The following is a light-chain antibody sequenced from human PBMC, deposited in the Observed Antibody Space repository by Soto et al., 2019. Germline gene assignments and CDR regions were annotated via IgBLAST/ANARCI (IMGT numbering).Light chain of an antibody. J-gene: IGLJ1*01. CDR1: NSDVGLYDF. CDR3: ISYTSDDVRYV. Sequence: QSALTQPASVSGTPGQSITFSCTGSNSDVGLYDFVSWYQHHPGRAPKLIVSEVSHRPSGISNRFSGSKSGNTASLTISGLQSEDEADYYCISYTSDDVRYVFGTGTKLTVL. V-gene: IGLV2-14*01. CDR2: EVS.